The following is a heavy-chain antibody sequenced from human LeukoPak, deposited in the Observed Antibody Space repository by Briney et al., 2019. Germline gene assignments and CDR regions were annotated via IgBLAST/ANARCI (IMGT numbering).Heavy chain of an antibody. CDR3: ARGGWSLDS. CDR2: IYYSGST. Sequence: SETLSLTXTASGGSISSYYWSWIRQPPGKGLEWIGYIYYSGSTNYNPSLKSRVTISVDTSKNQFSLKLTSVTAADTAVYYCARGGWSLDSWGQGTLVTVSS. J-gene: IGHJ5*01. V-gene: IGHV4-59*01. CDR1: GGSISSYY.